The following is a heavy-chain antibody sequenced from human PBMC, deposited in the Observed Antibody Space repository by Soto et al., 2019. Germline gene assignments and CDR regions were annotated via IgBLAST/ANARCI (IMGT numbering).Heavy chain of an antibody. D-gene: IGHD3-9*01. V-gene: IGHV1-2*04. Sequence: ASVKVSCKASGYTFTGYYMHWVRQAPGQGLEWMGWINPNSGGTNYAQKFQGWVTMTRDTSISTAYMELSRLRSDDTAVYYCARGQYDSLTGGGYCYYGMDVWGQGTTVTVSS. CDR2: INPNSGGT. CDR3: ARGQYDSLTGGGYCYYGMDV. J-gene: IGHJ6*02. CDR1: GYTFTGYY.